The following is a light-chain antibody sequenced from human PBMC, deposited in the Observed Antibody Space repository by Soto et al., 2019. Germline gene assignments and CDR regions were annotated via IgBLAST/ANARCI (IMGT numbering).Light chain of an antibody. CDR2: LEGSGSY. J-gene: IGLJ3*02. V-gene: IGLV4-60*02. CDR1: SWHSSYI. CDR3: ETWDSNTHV. Sequence: QSVLTQSSSASASLGSSVKLTCTLSSWHSSYIIAWHQQQPGKAPRYLMKLEGSGSYNKGSGVPDRFSGSSSGADRYLTISNLQFEDEADYYCETWDSNTHVFGGGTKLTVL.